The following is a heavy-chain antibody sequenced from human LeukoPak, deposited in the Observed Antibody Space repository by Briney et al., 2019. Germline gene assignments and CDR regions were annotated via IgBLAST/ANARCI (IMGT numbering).Heavy chain of an antibody. J-gene: IGHJ3*02. V-gene: IGHV1-3*01. CDR3: ARDRYYDSAFDI. CDR1: GYTFTSYA. Sequence: ASVKVSCKASGYTFTSYAMHWVRQAPGQRLERMGWINAGNGNTKYSQKFQGRVTITRDTSASTAYMELSSLRSEDTAVYYCARDRYYDSAFDIWGQGTMVTVSS. D-gene: IGHD3-22*01. CDR2: INAGNGNT.